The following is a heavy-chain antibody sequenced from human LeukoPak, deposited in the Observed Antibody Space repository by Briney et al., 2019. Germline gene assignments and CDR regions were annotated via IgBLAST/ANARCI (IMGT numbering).Heavy chain of an antibody. CDR3: ASKSGSSYDAFDI. D-gene: IGHD1-26*01. CDR1: GGTFSSHA. J-gene: IGHJ3*02. CDR2: IIPIFGTA. V-gene: IGHV1-69*05. Sequence: ASVKVSCKASGGTFSSHAISWVRQAPGQGLEWMGGIIPIFGTANYAQKFQGRVTITTDESTSTAYMELSSLRSEDTAVYYCASKSGSSYDAFDIWGQGTMVTVSS.